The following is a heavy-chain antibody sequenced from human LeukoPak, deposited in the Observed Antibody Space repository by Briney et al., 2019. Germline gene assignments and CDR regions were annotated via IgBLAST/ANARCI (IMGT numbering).Heavy chain of an antibody. CDR2: IIPIFGTA. CDR3: ARDRGLVVVEKWFDP. Sequence: ASVKVSCKASGGTFSGYAISWVRQAPGQGLEWMGGIIPIFGTANYAQKFQGRVTITADKSTSTAYMELSSLRSEDTAVYYCARDRGLVVVEKWFDPWGQGTLVTVSS. D-gene: IGHD2-21*01. V-gene: IGHV1-69*06. CDR1: GGTFSGYA. J-gene: IGHJ5*02.